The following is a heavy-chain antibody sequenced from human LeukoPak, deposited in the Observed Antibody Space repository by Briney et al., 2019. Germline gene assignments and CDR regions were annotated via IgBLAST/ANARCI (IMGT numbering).Heavy chain of an antibody. V-gene: IGHV3-30*18. J-gene: IGHJ6*02. CDR2: ISYDGSNK. CDR3: AKEEVYNYYGMDV. Sequence: GGSLRLSCAASGFTFSSYGMHWVRQAPGKGLEWVAVISYDGSNKYYADSVKGRFTISRDNSKNTLYLQMNSLRAEDTAVYYCAKEEVYNYYGMDVWGQGTTVTVSS. CDR1: GFTFSSYG.